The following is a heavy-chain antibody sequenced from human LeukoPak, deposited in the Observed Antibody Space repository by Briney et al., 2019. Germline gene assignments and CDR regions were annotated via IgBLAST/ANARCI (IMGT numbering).Heavy chain of an antibody. Sequence: SETLSLTGTVSGYSISSYYWTWIRQPPGNRLEGIVYIYDTGSTSYNPSLKSLVTISVDTSKNQFSLKLSSVTAADTAVYYCARDLGLSFDPWGQGTLVTVSS. V-gene: IGHV4-59*01. CDR1: GYSISSYY. J-gene: IGHJ5*02. D-gene: IGHD3-16*01. CDR3: ARDLGLSFDP. CDR2: IYDTGST.